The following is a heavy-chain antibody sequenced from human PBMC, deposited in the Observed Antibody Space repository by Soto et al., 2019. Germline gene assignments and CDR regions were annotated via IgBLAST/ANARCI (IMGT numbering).Heavy chain of an antibody. D-gene: IGHD1-7*01. CDR3: GRDSGETWDYEAY. Sequence: SETLSLTCTVSGGSISSYYWSWIRQPAGKGLEWIGRIYTSGSTNYNPSLKSRVTMSVDTSRNQFFLNLHSVTAADSAVYFCGRDSGETWDYEAYWGQGTPVTVYS. J-gene: IGHJ4*02. V-gene: IGHV4-4*07. CDR2: IYTSGST. CDR1: GGSISSYY.